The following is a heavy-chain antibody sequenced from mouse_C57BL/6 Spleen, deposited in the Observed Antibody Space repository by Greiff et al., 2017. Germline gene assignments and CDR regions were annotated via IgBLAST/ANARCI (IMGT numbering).Heavy chain of an antibody. Sequence: QVQLQQPGAELVRPGSSVKLSCKASGYTFTSYWMHWVKQRPIQGLEWIGNIDPSDSETHYNQKFKDKATLTVDKSSSTAYMQLSSLTSEDSAVYYCARGGYYYGSSLYAMDYWGQGTSVTVSS. CDR2: IDPSDSET. J-gene: IGHJ4*01. V-gene: IGHV1-52*01. CDR1: GYTFTSYW. CDR3: ARGGYYYGSSLYAMDY. D-gene: IGHD1-1*01.